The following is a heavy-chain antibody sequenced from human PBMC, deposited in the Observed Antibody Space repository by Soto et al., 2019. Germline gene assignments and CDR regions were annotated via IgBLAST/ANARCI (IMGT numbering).Heavy chain of an antibody. J-gene: IGHJ6*03. CDR3: ARVGCSGGSCYYYSYMDV. CDR2: MNPNSGNT. Sequence: QVQLVQSGAEVKKPGASVKVSCKASGYTFTSYDINWVRQATGQGLEWMGWMNPNSGNTGYAQKFQGRVTMTRNTSISTAYMELSSLRSEDTAVYYCARVGCSGGSCYYYSYMDVWGKGTTVTVSS. V-gene: IGHV1-8*01. CDR1: GYTFTSYD. D-gene: IGHD2-15*01.